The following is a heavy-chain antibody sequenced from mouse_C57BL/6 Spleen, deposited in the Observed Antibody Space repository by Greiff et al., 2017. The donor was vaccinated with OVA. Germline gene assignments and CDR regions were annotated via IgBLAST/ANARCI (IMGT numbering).Heavy chain of an antibody. Sequence: QVQLQQPGAELVKPGASVKLSCKASGYTFTSYWMHWVKQRPGQGLEWIGEIDPSDSYTNYNQKFKGKATLTVDTSSSTAYMHLSSLTSADSAVYYCANYGNRYYAMDYWGQGTSVTVSS. CDR2: IDPSDSYT. J-gene: IGHJ4*01. CDR1: GYTFTSYW. D-gene: IGHD2-1*01. CDR3: ANYGNRYYAMDY. V-gene: IGHV1-50*01.